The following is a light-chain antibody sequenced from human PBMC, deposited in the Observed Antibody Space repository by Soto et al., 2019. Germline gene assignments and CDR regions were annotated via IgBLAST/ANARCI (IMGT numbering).Light chain of an antibody. J-gene: IGKJ1*01. CDR2: GAS. CDR1: QSVSSN. Sequence: EIVMTQSPATLSVSPGERATLSCRASQSVSSNLAWHQQKPGQAPRLLIYGASTRATGIPARFSGSGSGTEFTLTISSLQSEDFAVYYCQQYKSWPGTFGQGTKVEIK. V-gene: IGKV3-15*01. CDR3: QQYKSWPGT.